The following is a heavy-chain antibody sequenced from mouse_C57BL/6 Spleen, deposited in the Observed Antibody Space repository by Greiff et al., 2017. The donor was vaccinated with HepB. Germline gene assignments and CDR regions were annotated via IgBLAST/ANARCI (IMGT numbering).Heavy chain of an antibody. CDR3: ASYYGSSLNPGGAY. J-gene: IGHJ3*01. Sequence: QVQLQQPGAELVKPGASVKLSCKASGYTFTSYWMQWVKQRPGQGLEWIGEIDPSDSYTNYNQKFKGKATLTVDTSSSTAYMQLSSLTSEDSAVYYCASYYGSSLNPGGAYWGQGTLVTVSA. CDR2: IDPSDSYT. D-gene: IGHD1-1*01. V-gene: IGHV1-50*01. CDR1: GYTFTSYW.